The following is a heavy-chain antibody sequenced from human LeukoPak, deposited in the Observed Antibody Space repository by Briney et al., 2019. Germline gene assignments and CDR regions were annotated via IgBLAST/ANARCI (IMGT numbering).Heavy chain of an antibody. CDR2: IYYSGST. Sequence: PSETLSLTCTVSGGSISSGGYYWSCICQHPGKGLEWIGYIYYSGSTYYNPSLKSRVTISVDTSKNQFSLKLSSVTAADTAVYYCARILRPSVGAKGGWFDPWGQGTLVTVSS. CDR1: GGSISSGGYY. D-gene: IGHD1-26*01. V-gene: IGHV4-31*03. CDR3: ARILRPSVGAKGGWFDP. J-gene: IGHJ5*02.